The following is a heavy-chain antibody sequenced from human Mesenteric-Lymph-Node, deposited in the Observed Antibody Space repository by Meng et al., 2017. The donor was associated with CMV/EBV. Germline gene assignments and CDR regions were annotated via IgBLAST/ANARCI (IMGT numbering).Heavy chain of an antibody. CDR2: INTNTGNP. CDR3: ARDRTLYCSSTSCNWASDY. D-gene: IGHD2-2*01. Sequence: FTSCAMNWVRQAPGQGLGWMGWINTNTGNPTYAQGFTGRFVFSLDTSVSTAYLQISSLKAEDTAVYYCARDRTLYCSSTSCNWASDYWGQGTLVTVSS. CDR1: FTSCA. J-gene: IGHJ4*02. V-gene: IGHV7-4-1*02.